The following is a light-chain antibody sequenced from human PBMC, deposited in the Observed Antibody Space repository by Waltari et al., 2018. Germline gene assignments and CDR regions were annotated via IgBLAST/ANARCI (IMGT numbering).Light chain of an antibody. CDR3: AAWDDRLNGPV. J-gene: IGLJ2*01. CDR1: SSNIGSNT. Sequence: QSVLTQPPSASGTPGQRVTISCSGSSSNIGSNTVSWYQQPPGTAPNPHIYNNHHRPSGVPDRFSGSKSGTSASLAISGLQSEDEADYCCAAWDDRLNGPVFGGGTKLTVL. CDR2: NNH. V-gene: IGLV1-44*01.